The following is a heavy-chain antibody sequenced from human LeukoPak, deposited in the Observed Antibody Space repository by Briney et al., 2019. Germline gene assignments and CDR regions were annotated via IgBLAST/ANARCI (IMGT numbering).Heavy chain of an antibody. CDR2: ISSSSNYM. V-gene: IGHV3-21*01. J-gene: IGHJ5*02. CDR3: SKGPGWFDP. Sequence: PGGSLRLSCAASGFTFSSYSMNWVRQAPGQGLEWVSSISSSSNYMYYADSMKGRFTISRDNAKTTLYLQMNSRRADDMAVYYCSKGPGWFDPWGQGTLVTVS. CDR1: GFTFSSYS.